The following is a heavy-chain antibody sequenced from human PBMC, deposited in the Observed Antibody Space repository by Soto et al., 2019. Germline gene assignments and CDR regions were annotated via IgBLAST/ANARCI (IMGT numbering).Heavy chain of an antibody. V-gene: IGHV4-39*01. CDR3: ARLGGRITMIVVSKKYNWFDP. Sequence: SETLSLTCTVSGGSISSSSYYWGWIRQPPGKGLEWIGSIYYSGSTYYNPSLKSRVTISVDTSKNQFSLKLSSVTAADTAVYYCARLGGRITMIVVSKKYNWFDPWGQGTLVTVSS. J-gene: IGHJ5*02. CDR1: GGSISSSSYY. D-gene: IGHD3-22*01. CDR2: IYYSGST.